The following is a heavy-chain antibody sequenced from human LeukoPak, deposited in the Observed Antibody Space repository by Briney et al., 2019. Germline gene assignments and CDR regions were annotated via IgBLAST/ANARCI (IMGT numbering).Heavy chain of an antibody. CDR3: GFGSGWIFDC. Sequence: GGSLRLSCAASGFTFSTYTMYWVRHPPGKGLEWVSIIGSSGGGIHYADSVKGRFTISRDNAKNSLFLQMNSLRAEDTAVYYCGFGSGWIFDCRGQGALVTVSS. D-gene: IGHD6-19*01. CDR2: IGSSGGGI. V-gene: IGHV3-21*01. CDR1: GFTFSTYT. J-gene: IGHJ4*02.